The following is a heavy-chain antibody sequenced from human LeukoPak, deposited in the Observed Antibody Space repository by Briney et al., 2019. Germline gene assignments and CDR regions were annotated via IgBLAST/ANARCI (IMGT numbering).Heavy chain of an antibody. D-gene: IGHD3-22*01. Sequence: GGSLRLSCAASGFTFSSYWMHWVRQAPGKGLVWVSRINSDGSSTSYADSVKGRFTISRDNSKNTLYLQMNSLRAEDTAVYYCARDSDDSSGYSRLDYWGQGTLVTVSS. CDR2: INSDGSST. V-gene: IGHV3-74*01. CDR1: GFTFSSYW. J-gene: IGHJ4*02. CDR3: ARDSDDSSGYSRLDY.